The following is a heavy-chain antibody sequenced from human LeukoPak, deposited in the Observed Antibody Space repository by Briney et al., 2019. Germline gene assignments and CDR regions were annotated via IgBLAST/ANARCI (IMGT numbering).Heavy chain of an antibody. Sequence: GRSLRLSCAASGFTFSSYVMHWVRQAPGKGLEGVAVISYDGSNKYYADSVKGRFTISRDNSKNTLYLQMNSLRAEDTAVYYCAKDRPVAYCGGDCYSNWFDPWGQGTLVTVSS. J-gene: IGHJ5*02. CDR1: GFTFSSYV. CDR2: ISYDGSNK. CDR3: AKDRPVAYCGGDCYSNWFDP. D-gene: IGHD2-21*02. V-gene: IGHV3-30*18.